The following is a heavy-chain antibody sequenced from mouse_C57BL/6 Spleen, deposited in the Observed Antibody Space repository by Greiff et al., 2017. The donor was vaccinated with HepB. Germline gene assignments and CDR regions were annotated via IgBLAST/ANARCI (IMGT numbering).Heavy chain of an antibody. D-gene: IGHD2-4*01. CDR1: GFTFSDYG. J-gene: IGHJ1*03. CDR2: ISSGSSTI. CDR3: ARRPIYYDYDGYWYFDV. V-gene: IGHV5-17*01. Sequence: EVKLMESGGGLVKPGGSLKLSCAASGFTFSDYGMHWVRQAPEKGLEWVAYISSGSSTIYYADTVKGRFTISRDNAKNTLFLQMTSLRSEDTAMYYCARRPIYYDYDGYWYFDVWGTGTTVTVSS.